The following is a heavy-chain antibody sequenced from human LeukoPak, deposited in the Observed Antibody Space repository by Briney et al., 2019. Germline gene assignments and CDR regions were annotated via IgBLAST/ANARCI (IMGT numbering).Heavy chain of an antibody. J-gene: IGHJ4*02. D-gene: IGHD2-2*01. CDR1: GYTFTGYY. CDR2: INPNSGGT. Sequence: ASVKVSCKASGYTFTGYYMHWVRQAPGQGLEWMGWINPNSGGTNYAQKFQGRVTMTRDTSISTAYMELSRLRSDDTAVYYCARAHYCSSTSCYRAVFDYWGQGTLVTVSS. CDR3: ARAHYCSSTSCYRAVFDY. V-gene: IGHV1-2*02.